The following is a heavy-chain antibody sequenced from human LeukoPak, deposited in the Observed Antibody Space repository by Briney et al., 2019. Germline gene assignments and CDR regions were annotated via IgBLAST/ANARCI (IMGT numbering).Heavy chain of an antibody. V-gene: IGHV4-39*01. D-gene: IGHD3-9*01. Sequence: MASETLSLTCTVSGGSISSSSYYWGWIRQPPGKGLEWIGSIYYSGSTYYNPSLKSRVTISVDTSKNQFSLKLSSVTAADTAVYYCASPVLGLIDDILTGYWGDAFDIWGQGTMVTVSS. J-gene: IGHJ3*02. CDR2: IYYSGST. CDR1: GGSISSSSYY. CDR3: ASPVLGLIDDILTGYWGDAFDI.